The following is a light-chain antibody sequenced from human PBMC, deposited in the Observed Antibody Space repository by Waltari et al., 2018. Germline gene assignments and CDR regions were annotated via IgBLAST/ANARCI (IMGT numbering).Light chain of an antibody. CDR1: GSTVGGYDF. J-gene: IGLJ2*01. Sequence: QSALTQPAPVFGSPGQAIIIPCTGTGSTVGGYDFFSWYQQYPGKAPRLIIYDVYNRPSGVSNRFSGSKSDNTASLTISGLQAEDESVYYCSSYTSSGVVFGGGTKLTVL. V-gene: IGLV2-14*01. CDR2: DVY. CDR3: SSYTSSGVV.